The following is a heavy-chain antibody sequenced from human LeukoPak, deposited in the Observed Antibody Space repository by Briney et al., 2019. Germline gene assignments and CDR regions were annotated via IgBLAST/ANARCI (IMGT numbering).Heavy chain of an antibody. CDR2: SEYTGRT. CDR1: GGSSSSFY. CDR3: EREVGDGQYHFDY. Sequence: SETLSLTCTVSGGSSSSFYWSWLRQPPGKGLDGIGDSEYTGRTNYNPSLKSRVTISVDTSKNQFSLKLSSVSAADTAVYYCEREVGDGQYHFDYWGQGTLVTVSS. D-gene: IGHD5-24*01. J-gene: IGHJ4*02. V-gene: IGHV4-59*01.